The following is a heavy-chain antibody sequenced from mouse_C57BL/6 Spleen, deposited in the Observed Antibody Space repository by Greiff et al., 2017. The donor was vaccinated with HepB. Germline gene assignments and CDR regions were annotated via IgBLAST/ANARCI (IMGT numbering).Heavy chain of an antibody. J-gene: IGHJ1*03. V-gene: IGHV1-64*01. D-gene: IGHD2-4*01. CDR1: GYTFTSYW. CDR3: ARDDYDGPWYFDV. CDR2: IHPNSGST. Sequence: VQLQQPGAELVKPGASVKLSCKASGYTFTSYWMPWVKQRPGQGLEWIGMIHPNSGSTNYNEKFKSKATLTVDKSSSTAYMQLSSLTSEDSAVYYCARDDYDGPWYFDVWGTGTTVTVSS.